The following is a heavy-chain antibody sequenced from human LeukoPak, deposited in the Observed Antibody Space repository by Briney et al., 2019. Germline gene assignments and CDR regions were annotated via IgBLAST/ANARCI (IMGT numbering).Heavy chain of an antibody. CDR2: ISAYNGNT. V-gene: IGHV1-18*01. J-gene: IGHJ3*02. CDR1: GYTFTSYG. Sequence: GASVKVSCKASGYTFTSYGISWVRQAPGQGLEWMGWISAYNGNTNYAQKLQGRVTMTTDTSTSTAYMELRSLRSDDTAVYYCARFLRKWEPPTGAFDIWGQGTMVTVSS. D-gene: IGHD1-26*01. CDR3: ARFLRKWEPPTGAFDI.